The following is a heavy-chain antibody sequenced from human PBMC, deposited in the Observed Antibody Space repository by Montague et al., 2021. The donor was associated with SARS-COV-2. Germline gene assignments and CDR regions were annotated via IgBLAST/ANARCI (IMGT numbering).Heavy chain of an antibody. V-gene: IGHV4-59*01. CDR1: GGSISSYY. CDR2: IYYTGSV. D-gene: IGHD7-27*01. Sequence: SETLSLTCTVSGGSISSYYWSWIRQPPGKGLEWIGYIYYTGSVNYNPSLKSRVTISVDTSINQFSLKLSSVTAADTAVYYCARGSGDSWGQGTLVTVSS. CDR3: ARGSGDS. J-gene: IGHJ4*02.